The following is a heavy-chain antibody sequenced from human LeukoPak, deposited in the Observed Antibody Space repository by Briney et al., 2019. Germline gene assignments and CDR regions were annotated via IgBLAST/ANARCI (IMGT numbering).Heavy chain of an antibody. Sequence: GGSLRLSCAVSGFTFSSYALNWVRQAPGKGLEWVSGLTRGGETAQYADSVKRRFNISTDFSSNTLYLQMNRLRPEDTALYFCAKDHCSLPICYTGPDYWGRGTLVTVSS. CDR1: GFTFSSYA. V-gene: IGHV3-23*01. CDR2: LTRGGETA. J-gene: IGHJ4*02. D-gene: IGHD2-8*01. CDR3: AKDHCSLPICYTGPDY.